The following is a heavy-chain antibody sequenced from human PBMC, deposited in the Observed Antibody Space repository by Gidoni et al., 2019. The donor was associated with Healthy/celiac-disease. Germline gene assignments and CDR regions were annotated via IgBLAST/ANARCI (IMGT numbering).Heavy chain of an antibody. D-gene: IGHD3-3*01. J-gene: IGHJ4*02. CDR3: AKDSRFLEWLLSHFFDY. CDR1: GFTFSSYA. V-gene: IGHV3-23*01. Sequence: EVQLLESGGGLVQPGGSLRLSCAASGFTFSSYAMSWVRQAPGKGLEWVSAISCSGGSTYYADSVKGRFTISRDNSKNTLYLQMNSLRAEDTAVYYCAKDSRFLEWLLSHFFDYWGQGTLVTVSS. CDR2: ISCSGGST.